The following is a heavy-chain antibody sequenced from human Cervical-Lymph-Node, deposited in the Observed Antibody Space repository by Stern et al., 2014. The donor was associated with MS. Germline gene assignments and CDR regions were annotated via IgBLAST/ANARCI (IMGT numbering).Heavy chain of an antibody. J-gene: IGHJ3*02. V-gene: IGHV1-18*01. CDR2: ISDYNGNT. Sequence: VQLVESGAEVKKPGASVKLSCKASGYTFTSCGISWVRLAPGQGLEWLGWISDYNGNTNYAQKLQGRVTMPTDTSTSTAYMELRSLRSDDTAVYYCARGLLGSENACDIWGQGTMVTVSS. CDR1: GYTFTSCG. D-gene: IGHD2-15*01. CDR3: ARGLLGSENACDI.